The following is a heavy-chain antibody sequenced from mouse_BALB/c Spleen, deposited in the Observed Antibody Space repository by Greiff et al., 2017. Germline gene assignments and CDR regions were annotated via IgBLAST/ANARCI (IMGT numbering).Heavy chain of an antibody. CDR1: GYSITSGYS. CDR3: ARYLKGYAMDY. CDR2: IHYSGST. J-gene: IGHJ4*01. V-gene: IGHV3-1*02. Sequence: EVKLVESGPDLVKPSQSLSLTCTVTGYSITSGYSWHWIRQFPGNKLEWMGYIHYSGSTNYNPSLKSRISITRDTSKNQFFLQLNSVTTEDTATYYCARYLKGYAMDYWGQGTSVTVSS.